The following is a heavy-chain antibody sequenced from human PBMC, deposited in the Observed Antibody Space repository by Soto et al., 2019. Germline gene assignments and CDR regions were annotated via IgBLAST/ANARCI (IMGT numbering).Heavy chain of an antibody. J-gene: IGHJ6*02. V-gene: IGHV3-30-3*01. CDR1: GFTFNIYA. D-gene: IGHD4-17*01. CDR2: ISFDGTKK. CDR3: AREDDYGYRYINYGLDV. Sequence: GSLRLSCAASGFTFNIYALHWVRQAPGKGLEWVAVISFDGTKKYYSDSVKGRFTISRDNLKNTLYLQMNNLRVEDAALYFCAREDDYGYRYINYGLDVWGQGTTVTVSS.